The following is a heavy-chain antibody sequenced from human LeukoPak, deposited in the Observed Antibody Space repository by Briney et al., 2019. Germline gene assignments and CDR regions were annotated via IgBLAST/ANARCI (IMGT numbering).Heavy chain of an antibody. CDR3: ARDPHLGSGRGYYFDY. V-gene: IGHV3-48*02. Sequence: GGSLRLSCAASGFAFSSYSMNWVRQAPGMGLEWVSYVSSSGNTMYYADSVKGRFTISRDNAKNSLYLQMDSLRDADTAVYYCARDPHLGSGRGYYFDYWGQGTLLTVSS. CDR1: GFAFSSYS. CDR2: VSSSGNTM. D-gene: IGHD2-15*01. J-gene: IGHJ4*02.